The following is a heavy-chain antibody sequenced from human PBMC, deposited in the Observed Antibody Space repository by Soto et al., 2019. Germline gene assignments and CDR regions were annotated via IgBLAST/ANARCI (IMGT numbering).Heavy chain of an antibody. CDR1: GFTFSSYG. J-gene: IGHJ5*02. D-gene: IGHD4-17*01. V-gene: IGHV3-33*01. CDR2: IWYDGSNK. CDR3: ARDPGDYDFSLWFDP. Sequence: GGSLRLSCAASGFTFSSYGMHWVRQAPGKGLEWVAVIWYDGSNKYYADSVKGRFTISRDNSKNTLYLQMNSLRAEDTAVYYCARDPGDYDFSLWFDPWGQGTLVTVSS.